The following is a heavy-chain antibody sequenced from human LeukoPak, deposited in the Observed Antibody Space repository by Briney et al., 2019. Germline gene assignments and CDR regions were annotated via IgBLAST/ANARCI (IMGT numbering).Heavy chain of an antibody. CDR1: GGSISSSSYY. CDR3: AGWSSGSSAHDI. CDR2: IFHSGST. J-gene: IGHJ3*02. Sequence: SETLSLTCTVSGGSISSSSYYWSRIRQPPGKGLERLGSIFHSGSTYYSPSFKSRVTISADTSKNQFSLRLPSVTAADTAVYYCAGWSSGSSAHDIWGHGTMVTVSS. V-gene: IGHV4-39*01. D-gene: IGHD3-22*01.